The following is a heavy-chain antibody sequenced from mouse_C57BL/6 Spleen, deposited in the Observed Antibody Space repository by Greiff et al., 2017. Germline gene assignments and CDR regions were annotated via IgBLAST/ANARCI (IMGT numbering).Heavy chain of an antibody. V-gene: IGHV1-4*01. J-gene: IGHJ2*01. Sequence: QVQLKESGAELARPGASVKMSCKASGYTFTSYTMHWVKQRPGQGLEWIGYINPSSGYTKYNQKFKDKATLTADKSSSTAYMQLSSLTSEDSAVYYCARGEDGFFDYWGQGTTLTVSS. CDR3: ARGEDGFFDY. CDR2: INPSSGYT. D-gene: IGHD2-3*01. CDR1: GYTFTSYT.